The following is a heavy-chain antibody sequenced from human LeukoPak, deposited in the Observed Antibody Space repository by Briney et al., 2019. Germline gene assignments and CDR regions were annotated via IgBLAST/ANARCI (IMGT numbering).Heavy chain of an antibody. D-gene: IGHD3-22*01. CDR1: GFTFSSYD. J-gene: IGHJ4*02. V-gene: IGHV3-23*01. Sequence: GGSLRLSCAASGFTFSSYDMSWVRLAPGKGLEWISAISGSGVRTYYADSVKGRFTISRDNSKNTLYLQMNSLRAEDTAVYYCAKDVSTIVVADEYWGQGTLVTVSS. CDR2: ISGSGVRT. CDR3: AKDVSTIVVADEY.